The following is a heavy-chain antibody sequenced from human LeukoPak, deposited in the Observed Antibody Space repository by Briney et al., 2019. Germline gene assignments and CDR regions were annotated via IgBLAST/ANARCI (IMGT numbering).Heavy chain of an antibody. CDR3: VRDATTRSAFDI. Sequence: GGSLRLSCAASAFTFSSYWMHWVRQAPGKGLVWDSRINSDGSSTSYADSVKGRFTISRDNAKNTLYLQMNSLRAEDTAVYYCVRDATTRSAFDIWDQGTMVTVSS. CDR2: INSDGSST. D-gene: IGHD5-12*01. J-gene: IGHJ3*02. CDR1: AFTFSSYW. V-gene: IGHV3-74*01.